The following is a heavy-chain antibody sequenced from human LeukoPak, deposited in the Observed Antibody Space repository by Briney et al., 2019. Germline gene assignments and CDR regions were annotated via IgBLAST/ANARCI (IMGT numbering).Heavy chain of an antibody. CDR3: ASSQYSSGFDP. D-gene: IGHD6-25*01. CDR1: GGSFSGYY. V-gene: IGHV4-34*01. Sequence: PSETLSLTCAVYGGSFSGYYWSWIRQPPGKGLEWIGEINHSGSTNYNPSLKSRVTISVDTSKNQFSLKLSSVTAADTAVYYCASSQYSSGFDPWGQGTLVTVSS. CDR2: INHSGST. J-gene: IGHJ5*02.